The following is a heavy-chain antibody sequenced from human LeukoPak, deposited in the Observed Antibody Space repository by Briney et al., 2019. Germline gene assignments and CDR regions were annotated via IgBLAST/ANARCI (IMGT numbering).Heavy chain of an antibody. V-gene: IGHV3-23*01. Sequence: GGSLRLSCAASGFTFSSYAMSWVSQAPGKGLEWVSAISGSGGSTYYADSVKGRFTISRDNSKNTLYLQMNSLRAEDTAVYYCAKAPYSSSWYFDYWGQGTLVTVSS. J-gene: IGHJ4*02. CDR3: AKAPYSSSWYFDY. CDR1: GFTFSSYA. CDR2: ISGSGGST. D-gene: IGHD6-13*01.